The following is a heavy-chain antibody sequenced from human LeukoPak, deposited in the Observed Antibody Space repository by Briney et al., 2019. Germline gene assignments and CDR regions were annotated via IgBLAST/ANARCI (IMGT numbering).Heavy chain of an antibody. J-gene: IGHJ6*02. V-gene: IGHV5-51*01. D-gene: IGHD4-17*01. CDR3: ARQGTDDYGDYLYYYYYGMDV. CDR1: GYSFTSYW. Sequence: PGESLKISFKGSGYSFTSYWIGWVRQMPGKGLEGVGIIYPGDSDTRYSPSFQGQVTISADKSISTAYLQWSSMKASDTAMYYCARQGTDDYGDYLYYYYYGMDVWGQGTTVTVSS. CDR2: IYPGDSDT.